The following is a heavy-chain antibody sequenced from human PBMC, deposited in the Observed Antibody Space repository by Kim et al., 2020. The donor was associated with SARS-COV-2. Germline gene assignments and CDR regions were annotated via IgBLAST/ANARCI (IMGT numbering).Heavy chain of an antibody. CDR2: INAGNGNT. D-gene: IGHD6-13*01. J-gene: IGHJ6*02. CDR1: GYTFTSYA. Sequence: ASVKVSCKASGYTFTSYAMHWVRQAPGQRLEWMGWINAGNGNTKYSQKFQGRVTITRDTSASTAYMELSSLRSEDTAVYYCARELYSSSWYFYYGMDVWGQGTTVTVSS. CDR3: ARELYSSSWYFYYGMDV. V-gene: IGHV1-3*01.